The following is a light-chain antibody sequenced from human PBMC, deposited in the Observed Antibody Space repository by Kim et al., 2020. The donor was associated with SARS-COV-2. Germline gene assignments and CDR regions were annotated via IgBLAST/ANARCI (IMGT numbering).Light chain of an antibody. Sequence: ESLGDRVTISCRASENIGTWLAWYQPKPGRAPSLLIYLSSTLESWVTSRFSGTGSWTEFSLSITSLQPDDFATYYCQHYSRFPYTFGQGTKLRSN. CDR1: ENIGTW. CDR3: QHYSRFPYT. V-gene: IGKV1-5*03. J-gene: IGKJ2*01. CDR2: LSS.